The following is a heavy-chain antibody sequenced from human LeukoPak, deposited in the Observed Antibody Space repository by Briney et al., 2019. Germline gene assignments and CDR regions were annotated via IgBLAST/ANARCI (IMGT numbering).Heavy chain of an antibody. J-gene: IGHJ5*02. CDR2: INHSGST. CDR3: ARAPPYDFWSLYNWFDP. CDR1: GGSFSGYY. D-gene: IGHD3-3*01. Sequence: SETLSLTCAVYGGSFSGYYWSWIRQPPGKGLEWIGEINHSGSTNYNPSLKSRVTISVDTSKNQFSLKLSSVTAADTAVYYCARAPPYDFWSLYNWFDPSGQGTLVTVSS. V-gene: IGHV4-34*01.